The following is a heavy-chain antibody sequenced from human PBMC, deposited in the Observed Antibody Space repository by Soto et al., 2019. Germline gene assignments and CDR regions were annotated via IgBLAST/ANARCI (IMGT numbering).Heavy chain of an antibody. CDR3: AKGVYGSARGAKDV. Sequence: EVQLLESGGGLVQPGGSLRLSCAASGFTFSNNVMNWVRQAPGKGLEWVSGITDNGGSTYYADSVKGRCTISRDNSKNPPYPQFKSREAGDNGGFFFAKGVYGSARGAKDVWGQGTTATVSS. CDR1: GFTFSNNV. J-gene: IGHJ6*02. CDR2: ITDNGGST. D-gene: IGHD3-10*01. V-gene: IGHV3-23*01.